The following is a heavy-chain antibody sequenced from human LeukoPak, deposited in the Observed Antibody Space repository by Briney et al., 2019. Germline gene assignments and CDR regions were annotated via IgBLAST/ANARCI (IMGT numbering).Heavy chain of an antibody. CDR3: ARDRIAPYYYDTQGDY. Sequence: ASVKVSCKASGYTFTNYYIHWVRQAPGQGLEWIGVINPSGDSTNSAQKFQGRVTMTRDTSTSTVYMELRSLRSEDTAVYYCARDRIAPYYYDTQGDYWGQGTLVTVSS. V-gene: IGHV1-46*01. CDR1: GYTFTNYY. CDR2: INPSGDST. J-gene: IGHJ4*02. D-gene: IGHD3-22*01.